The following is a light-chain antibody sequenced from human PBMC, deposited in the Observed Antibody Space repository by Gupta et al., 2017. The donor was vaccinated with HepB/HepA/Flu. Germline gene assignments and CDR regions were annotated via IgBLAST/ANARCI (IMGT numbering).Light chain of an antibody. CDR3: CSFAGSYTLYV. CDR2: DVS. CDR1: SGDVGGYNY. V-gene: IGLV2-11*01. Sequence: QSALTQPRSVSGSPGQSVTISCTGTSGDVGGYNYVSWYQQHPGKAPKLMIFDVSKRPSGVPDRFSASKSGNTASLTISRLQAEDEADYYCCSFAGSYTLYVFGTGTKFTVL. J-gene: IGLJ1*01.